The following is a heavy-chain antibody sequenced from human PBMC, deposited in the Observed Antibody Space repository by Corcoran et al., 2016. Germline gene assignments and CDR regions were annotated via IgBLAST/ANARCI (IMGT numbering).Heavy chain of an antibody. CDR3: ARAKTPVGFDP. CDR1: GGSFSGYY. D-gene: IGHD2-15*01. CDR2: INHSGST. Sequence: QVQLQQWGAGLLKPSETLSLTCAVYGGSFSGYYWSWIRQPPGKGLEWIGEINHSGSTNYNPSLKSRVTISVDTSKNQFSLKLSSVTAADTAVYYCARAKTPVGFDPWGQGTLVTVSS. V-gene: IGHV4-34*01. J-gene: IGHJ5*02.